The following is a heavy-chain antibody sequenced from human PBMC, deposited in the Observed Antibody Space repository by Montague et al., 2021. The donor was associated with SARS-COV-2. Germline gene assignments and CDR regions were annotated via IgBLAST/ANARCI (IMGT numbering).Heavy chain of an antibody. CDR2: MYYTGTS. CDR3: ARGLDYTSMFRFFDY. J-gene: IGHJ4*01. V-gene: IGHV4-59*02. Sequence: SETLSLTCAISGGSASGYYWAWIRQPPGKGLEWIGYMYYTGTSNYNPSLKSRVSMSIDTSKNHFSLNLTSVAAADTGVYYCARGLDYTSMFRFFDYWGHGAQVTVSS. D-gene: IGHD2-2*02. CDR1: GGSASGYY.